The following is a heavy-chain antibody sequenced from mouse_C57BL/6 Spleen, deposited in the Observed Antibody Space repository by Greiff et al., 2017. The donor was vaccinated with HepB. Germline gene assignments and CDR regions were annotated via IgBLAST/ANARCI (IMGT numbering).Heavy chain of an antibody. J-gene: IGHJ3*01. V-gene: IGHV1-15*01. CDR1: GYTFTDYE. D-gene: IGHD3-3*01. CDR3: TRRGPGAWFAY. CDR2: IDPETGGT. Sequence: QVQLQQSGAELVRPGASVTLSCKASGYTFTDYEMHWVKQTPVHGLEWIGAIDPETGGTAYNQKFKGKAILTADKSSSTAYMELRSLTSEDSAVYYCTRRGPGAWFAYWGQGTLITVSA.